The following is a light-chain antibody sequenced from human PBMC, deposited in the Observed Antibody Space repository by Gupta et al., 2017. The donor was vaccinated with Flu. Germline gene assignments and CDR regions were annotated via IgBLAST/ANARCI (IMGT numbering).Light chain of an antibody. CDR3: QAYEV. V-gene: IGLV6-57*01. CDR2: KEA. Sequence: PGKTVTISCTSSSGSIGITYGQGDQQHPGSFHKNMIDKEATRPAGVPDRLSGSSDISSNAAYRTSAGMKNEDEADYDGQAYEVFGGGTKLTVL. CDR1: SGSIGITY. J-gene: IGLJ2*01.